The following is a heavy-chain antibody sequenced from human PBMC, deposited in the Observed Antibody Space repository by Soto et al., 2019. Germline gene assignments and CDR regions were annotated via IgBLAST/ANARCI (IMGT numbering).Heavy chain of an antibody. CDR1: GFSFSTYA. J-gene: IGHJ6*02. D-gene: IGHD1-1*01. CDR2: ISGSGRET. Sequence: EVQLLESGGGLVQPGGSLRLSCAASGFSFSTYAMSWVRQAPGKGLEWVSGISGSGRETYYADSVKGRFTVSRDNSKNTLYVQMNSLRAEDTAVYYCGKMEYVSNGMDVWGQGTTVTVSS. CDR3: GKMEYVSNGMDV. V-gene: IGHV3-23*01.